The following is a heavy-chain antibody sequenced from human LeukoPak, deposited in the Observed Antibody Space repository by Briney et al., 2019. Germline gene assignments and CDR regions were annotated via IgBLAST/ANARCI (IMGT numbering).Heavy chain of an antibody. J-gene: IGHJ4*02. CDR2: INHSGST. Sequence: SETLSLTCAVYGGSFSGYYWSWIRQPPGKGLEWIGEINHSGSTNYNPSLKSRVTISVDTSKNQFSLKLSSVTAADTAVYYCARAPPYYYDSSGPPGYWGQGTLVTVSS. D-gene: IGHD3-22*01. CDR1: GGSFSGYY. V-gene: IGHV4-34*01. CDR3: ARAPPYYYDSSGPPGY.